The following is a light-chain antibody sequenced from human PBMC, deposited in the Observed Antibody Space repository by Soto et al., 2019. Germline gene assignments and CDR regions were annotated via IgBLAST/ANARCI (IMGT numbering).Light chain of an antibody. Sequence: IVGTTSPSNLSLSPWVRATLSCRASQRVSSYLAWYQQKPGQAPRLLIYDASNRATGIPARFSGSGSGTDFTLTISSLEPEDSAVYFCQQYASSPYTVGQGTKVDIK. CDR3: QQYASSPYT. J-gene: IGKJ2*01. CDR1: QRVSSY. V-gene: IGKV3-11*01. CDR2: DAS.